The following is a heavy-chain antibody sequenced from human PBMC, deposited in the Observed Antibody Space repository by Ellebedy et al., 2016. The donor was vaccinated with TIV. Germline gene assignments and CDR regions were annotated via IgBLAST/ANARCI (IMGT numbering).Heavy chain of an antibody. Sequence: SETLSLTXTVSGGSVSRFSWTWIRQVPGKGLEWIGYFFFSGDTEYNPSFKSRVTMSVGTSKNLFFLNMTSMTAADTAIFYCGRFDYDVEGYYGLEVWGQGTTVIVS. V-gene: IGHV4-59*02. CDR2: FFFSGDT. J-gene: IGHJ6*02. D-gene: IGHD3-16*01. CDR3: GRFDYDVEGYYGLEV. CDR1: GGSVSRFS.